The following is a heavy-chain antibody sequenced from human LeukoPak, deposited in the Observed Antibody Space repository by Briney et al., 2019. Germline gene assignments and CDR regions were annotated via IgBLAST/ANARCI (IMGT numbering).Heavy chain of an antibody. V-gene: IGHV4-34*01. D-gene: IGHD3-22*01. CDR2: INHSGST. CDR1: GGSFSGYY. Sequence: SETLSLTCAVYGGSFSGYYWSWIRQPPGKGLEWIGEINHSGSTNYNPSLKSRVTISVDTSKNQFSLKLSSVTAADTAVYYCGRGKGAPSGYPRFYYFDYWGQGTLVTVSS. J-gene: IGHJ4*02. CDR3: GRGKGAPSGYPRFYYFDY.